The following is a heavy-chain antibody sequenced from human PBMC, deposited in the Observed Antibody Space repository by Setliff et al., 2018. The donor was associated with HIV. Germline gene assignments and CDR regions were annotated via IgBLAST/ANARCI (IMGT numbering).Heavy chain of an antibody. J-gene: IGHJ3*02. CDR2: INPSGGST. D-gene: IGHD3-10*01. V-gene: IGHV1-46*01. CDR1: GGTFSSYA. CDR3: AREKAWWFGELLSDDAFDI. Sequence: ASVKVSCKASGGTFSSYAISWVRQAPGQGLEWMGIINPSGGSTSYAQKFHGRVTMTRDTSTSTVYMELSSLRSEDTAVYYCAREKAWWFGELLSDDAFDIWGQGTMVTVSS.